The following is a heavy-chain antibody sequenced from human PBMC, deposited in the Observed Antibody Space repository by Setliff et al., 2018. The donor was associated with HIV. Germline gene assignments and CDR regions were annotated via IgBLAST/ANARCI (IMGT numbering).Heavy chain of an antibody. CDR3: GRGPHIVGAPWAVIDY. V-gene: IGHV4-39*07. CDR1: GGSISSGRNY. D-gene: IGHD1-26*01. Sequence: SETLSLTCTVSGGSISSGRNYWSWIRQPPGKGLEWIGEIFHNGTINCNPSLKSRVALSIDTFKSQISLNMTSLTTADTAIYYCGRGPHIVGAPWAVIDYWAQGKPVTVSS. CDR2: IFHNGTI. J-gene: IGHJ4*02.